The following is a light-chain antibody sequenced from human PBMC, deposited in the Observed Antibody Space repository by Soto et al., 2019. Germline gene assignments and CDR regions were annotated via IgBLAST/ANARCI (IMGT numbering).Light chain of an antibody. CDR3: SSYTSSSKL. V-gene: IGLV2-14*01. CDR2: EVS. Sequence: QSLLSHPDSLSGSRGQSITISCTVTSSDVGGYNYVSWYQQHPGKAPKLMIYEVSNRPSGVSNRFSGSKSGNTASLTISGLQAEDEADYYCSSYTSSSKLFGTGTKVTVL. J-gene: IGLJ1*01. CDR1: SSDVGGYNY.